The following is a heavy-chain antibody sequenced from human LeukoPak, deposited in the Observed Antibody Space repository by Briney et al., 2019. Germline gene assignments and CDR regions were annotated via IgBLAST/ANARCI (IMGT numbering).Heavy chain of an antibody. CDR2: ISGSGGST. CDR1: GFTFNNYA. Sequence: LPGGSLRLSCAASGFTFNNYAMSWVRQAPGKGLEWVSAISGSGGSTYYADSVKGRFTISRDNSKNTLYLQMNSLRAEDTAVYYCAKALRQYYFDYWGQGTLVTVSS. J-gene: IGHJ4*02. V-gene: IGHV3-23*01. D-gene: IGHD4-17*01. CDR3: AKALRQYYFDY.